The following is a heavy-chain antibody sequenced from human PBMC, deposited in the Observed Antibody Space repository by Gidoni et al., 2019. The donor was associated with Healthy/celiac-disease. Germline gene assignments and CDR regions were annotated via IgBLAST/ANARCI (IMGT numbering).Heavy chain of an antibody. CDR1: GFTVSSNY. D-gene: IGHD5-12*01. CDR2: IYSGGST. CDR3: ARDPGRWLQLDYYYYGMDV. J-gene: IGHJ6*02. V-gene: IGHV3-53*04. Sequence: EVQLVESGGGLVQPGGSLRLSCAASGFTVSSNYMSWVRQAPGKGLEWVSVIYSGGSTYYADSVKGRFTISRHNSKNTLYLQMNSLRAEDTAVYYCARDPGRWLQLDYYYYGMDVWGQGTTVTVSS.